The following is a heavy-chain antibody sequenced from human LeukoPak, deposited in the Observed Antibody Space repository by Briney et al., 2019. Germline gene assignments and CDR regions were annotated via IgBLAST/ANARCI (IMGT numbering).Heavy chain of an antibody. CDR1: GYTFTSYG. CDR3: ARSRGGTRAPEYLDY. CDR2: ISAYNGNT. J-gene: IGHJ4*02. Sequence: ASVKVSCKASGYTFTSYGISWVRQAPGQGLEWMGWISAYNGNTNYAQKLQGRVTMTTDTSTSTAYMELRSLRSDDTAVYYCARSRGGTRAPEYLDYWGQGTLVTVSS. V-gene: IGHV1-18*01. D-gene: IGHD1-14*01.